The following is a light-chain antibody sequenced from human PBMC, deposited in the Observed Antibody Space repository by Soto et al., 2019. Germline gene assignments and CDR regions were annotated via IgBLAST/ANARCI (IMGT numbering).Light chain of an antibody. CDR1: SSDVGGYNY. V-gene: IGLV2-14*01. J-gene: IGLJ1*01. CDR2: EVS. Sequence: QSALTHPASLSGSPGQSITISCTVTSSDVGGYNYVSWYQQHPGKAPKLMIYEVSNRPSGVSNRFSGSKSGNTASLTISGLQAEDEADYYCSSYTSSSTYVFGTGTKVTVL. CDR3: SSYTSSSTYV.